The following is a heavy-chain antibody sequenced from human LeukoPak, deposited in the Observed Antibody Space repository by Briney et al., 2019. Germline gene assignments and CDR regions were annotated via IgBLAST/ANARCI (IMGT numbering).Heavy chain of an antibody. CDR1: GDSISSYY. V-gene: IGHV4-59*01. Sequence: PSETLSLTCAVSGDSISSYYWSWIRQPPGRGLEWIGSIHYSGSTSYNSSLKSRVTMSIDTSKNQFSLKLSSVTPADTAVYYCARQVYSSSWSYYFEYWGQGILVTVSS. D-gene: IGHD6-13*01. CDR2: IHYSGST. CDR3: ARQVYSSSWSYYFEY. J-gene: IGHJ4*02.